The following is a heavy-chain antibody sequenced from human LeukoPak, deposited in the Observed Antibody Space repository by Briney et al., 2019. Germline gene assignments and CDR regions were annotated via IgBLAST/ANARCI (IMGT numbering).Heavy chain of an antibody. V-gene: IGHV4-59*01. J-gene: IGHJ4*02. D-gene: IGHD3-22*01. Sequence: SETLSLTCTVSGGSISSDYWSWIRQPPGKGLEWIGYIYYSGSTNYNPSLKSRVTVSVDTSKNQFSLKLSSVTAADTAVYYCARSSDYYGGYFDYWGQGTLVTVSS. CDR3: ARSSDYYGGYFDY. CDR2: IYYSGST. CDR1: GGSISSDY.